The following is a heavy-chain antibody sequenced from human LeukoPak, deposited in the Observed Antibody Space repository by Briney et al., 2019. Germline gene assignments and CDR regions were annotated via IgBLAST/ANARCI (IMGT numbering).Heavy chain of an antibody. CDR2: IYYSGST. J-gene: IGHJ4*02. CDR3: ARVTSYSSSWYFAN. V-gene: IGHV4-59*01. CDR1: GGSIGSYY. D-gene: IGHD6-13*01. Sequence: PSETLSLTCTVSGGSIGSYYWSWIRQPPGKGLEWIGYIYYSGSTNYNPSLKSRVTISVDTSKNQFSLKLSSVTAADTAVYYCARVTSYSSSWYFANWGQGTLVTVSS.